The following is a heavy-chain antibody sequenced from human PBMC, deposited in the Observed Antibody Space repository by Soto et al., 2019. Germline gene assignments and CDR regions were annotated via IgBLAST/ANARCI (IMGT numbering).Heavy chain of an antibody. Sequence: QVQLVQSGAEVKKPGASVKVSCKASGYTFTSYGISWVRQAPGQGLEWMGWISAYNGNTNYAQKLQGRVTRTPDTSPSTAYMELRSLRSDDTAVYYCARAPPVTVVAYYYYGMDVWGQGTTVTVSS. CDR1: GYTFTSYG. V-gene: IGHV1-18*04. CDR3: ARAPPVTVVAYYYYGMDV. CDR2: ISAYNGNT. D-gene: IGHD2-15*01. J-gene: IGHJ6*02.